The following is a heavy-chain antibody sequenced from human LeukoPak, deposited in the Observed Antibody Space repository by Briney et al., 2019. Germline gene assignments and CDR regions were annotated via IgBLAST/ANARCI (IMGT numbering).Heavy chain of an antibody. Sequence: ASVKVSCKASGYTFTSYGISWVRQAPGQGLEWMGGIIPIFGTANYAQKFQGRVTITTDESTSTAYMELSSLRSEDTAVYYCAREATWYSGSYDYWGQGTLVTVSS. CDR3: AREATWYSGSYDY. CDR1: GYTFTSYG. V-gene: IGHV1-69*05. CDR2: IIPIFGTA. D-gene: IGHD1-26*01. J-gene: IGHJ4*02.